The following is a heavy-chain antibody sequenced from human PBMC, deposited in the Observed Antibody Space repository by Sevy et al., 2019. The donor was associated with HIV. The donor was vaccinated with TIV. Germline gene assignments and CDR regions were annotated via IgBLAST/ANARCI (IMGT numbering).Heavy chain of an antibody. CDR3: ASSKGDYYYGSGSLNADY. CDR2: INSDGSST. CDR1: GFTFSSYW. D-gene: IGHD3-10*01. V-gene: IGHV3-74*01. J-gene: IGHJ4*02. Sequence: GGSLRLSCAASGFTFSSYWMHWVRQAPGKGLVWVSRINSDGSSTSYADSVKGRFTSSRDNAKNTLYLQMNSLRDEDTAVYCCASSKGDYYYGSGSLNADYWGQGTLVTVSS.